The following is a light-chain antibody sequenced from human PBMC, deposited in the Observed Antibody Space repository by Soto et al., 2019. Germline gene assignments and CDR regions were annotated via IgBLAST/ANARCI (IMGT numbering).Light chain of an antibody. V-gene: IGKV3-15*01. CDR3: QQYNSYSGT. Sequence: EIVMTQSPAILSVSPGERATLSCRASQSVSSNLAWYQQKPGQTPRLLIYGASTRATGIPARFSGSGSGTEFTLTISSLQSEDFATYYCQQYNSYSGTFGQGTKLEIK. CDR1: QSVSSN. J-gene: IGKJ2*01. CDR2: GAS.